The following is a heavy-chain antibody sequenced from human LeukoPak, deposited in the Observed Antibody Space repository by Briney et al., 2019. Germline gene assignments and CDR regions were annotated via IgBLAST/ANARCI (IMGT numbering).Heavy chain of an antibody. Sequence: SETLSLTCSVSGGSISSSSYYWGWIRQPPGKGLEWIGSIYYSGSTYNNSSLKSRVTISVDTSKNQFSLKLSSVTAADTAVYYCARDPHKGWGSNAYFDYWGQGTLVTVSS. CDR3: ARDPHKGWGSNAYFDY. CDR1: GGSISSSSYY. V-gene: IGHV4-39*01. J-gene: IGHJ4*02. CDR2: IYYSGST. D-gene: IGHD7-27*01.